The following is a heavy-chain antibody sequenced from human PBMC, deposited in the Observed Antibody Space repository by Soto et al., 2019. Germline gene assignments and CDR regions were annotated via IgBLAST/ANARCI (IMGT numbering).Heavy chain of an antibody. J-gene: IGHJ5*02. CDR1: GGSISSGDYY. CDR3: ARERPDGARLDP. Sequence: QVQLQESGPGLVKPSQTLSLTCTVSGGSISSGDYYWSWIRKPPGKGLEWIGYIYYSGSTFYNPSRKSRLTISVDTSKNQFSLKLSSVTAADTAVYYWARERPDGARLDPWGQGTLVTVSS. CDR2: IYYSGST. V-gene: IGHV4-30-4*01. D-gene: IGHD6-6*01.